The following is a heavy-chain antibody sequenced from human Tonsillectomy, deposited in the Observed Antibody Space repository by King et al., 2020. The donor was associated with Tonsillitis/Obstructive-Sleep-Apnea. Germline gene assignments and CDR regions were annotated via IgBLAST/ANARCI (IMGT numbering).Heavy chain of an antibody. D-gene: IGHD5-24*01. CDR2: IKQDGSEK. Sequence: VQLVESGGGLVQPGGSLRLSCAASGFTFSSYWMSWVRQAPGKGLEWVAKIKQDGSEKYYVDSVKGRFTISRDNAKNSLYMQMNSLRAEDTAVYYCARSEMAAGSYFYSWGQGTLVTVSS. J-gene: IGHJ4*02. V-gene: IGHV3-7*01. CDR1: GFTFSSYW. CDR3: ARSEMAAGSYFYS.